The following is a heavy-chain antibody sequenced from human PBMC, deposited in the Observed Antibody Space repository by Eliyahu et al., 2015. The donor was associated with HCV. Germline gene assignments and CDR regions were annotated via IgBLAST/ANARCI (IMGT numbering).Heavy chain of an antibody. CDR3: AREGELGYCSGGSCYYFDY. D-gene: IGHD2-15*01. J-gene: IGHJ4*02. Sequence: QVQLQESGPGLVKPSGTLSLTCAVSGGSISSSNWWSWVRQPPGKGLEWIGEIYHSGSTNYNPSLKSRVTISVDKSKNQFSLKLSSVTAADTAVYYCAREGELGYCSGGSCYYFDYWGQGTLVTVSS. V-gene: IGHV4-4*02. CDR1: GGSISSSNW. CDR2: IYHSGST.